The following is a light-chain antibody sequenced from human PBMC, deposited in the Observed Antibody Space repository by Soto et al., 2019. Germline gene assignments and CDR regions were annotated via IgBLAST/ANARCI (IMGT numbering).Light chain of an antibody. CDR3: GTWDSRLSADV. CDR1: SSNIGSNY. V-gene: IGLV1-47*02. CDR2: SNN. J-gene: IGLJ2*01. Sequence: QSVLTQPPSASGTPGQRVTISCSGSSSNIGSNYVYWYQQLPGTAPKLLIYSNNQRPSGVPDRFSGSKSGTSASLAISGLRSEDEADYYCGTWDSRLSADVFGGGTKLTVL.